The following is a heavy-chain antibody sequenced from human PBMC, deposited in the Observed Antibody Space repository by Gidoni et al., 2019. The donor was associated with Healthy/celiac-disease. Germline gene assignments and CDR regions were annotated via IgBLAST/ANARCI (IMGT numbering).Heavy chain of an antibody. D-gene: IGHD6-13*01. J-gene: IGHJ4*02. Sequence: QVQLQESGPGLVKPSQTLSLTCTVSGGSISSGSYYWSWIRQPAGKGLEWIGRIYTSGSTNYNPSLKSRVTISVDTSKNQFSLKLSSVTAADTAVYYCARAGSSWYYFDYWGQGTLVTVSS. CDR1: GGSISSGSYY. CDR2: IYTSGST. V-gene: IGHV4-61*02. CDR3: ARAGSSWYYFDY.